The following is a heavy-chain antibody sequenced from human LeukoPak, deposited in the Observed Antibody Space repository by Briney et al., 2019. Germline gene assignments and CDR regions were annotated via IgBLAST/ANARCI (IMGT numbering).Heavy chain of an antibody. D-gene: IGHD3-10*01. J-gene: IGHJ6*02. V-gene: IGHV4-30-4*01. CDR2: XYYRRST. CDR3: ARVPIMVRGVPYYYGMDV. Sequence: WXXXXYYRRSTYYNPSLKSRVTISVDTSKNQFSLKLSSVTAADTAVYYCARVPIMVRGVPYYYGMDVWGQGTTVTVSS.